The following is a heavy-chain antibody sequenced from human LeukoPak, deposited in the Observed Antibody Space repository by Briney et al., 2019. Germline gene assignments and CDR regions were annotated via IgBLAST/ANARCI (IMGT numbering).Heavy chain of an antibody. CDR1: GGSFSGYY. D-gene: IGHD1-7*01. CDR2: INHSGST. V-gene: IGHV4-34*01. J-gene: IGHJ4*02. Sequence: SETLSLTCAVYGGSFSGYYWSWIRQPPGKGLEWIGEINHSGSTNYNPSLKSRVTISVDTSKNQFSLKLSSVTATDTAVYYCARGGPNWNYARRGFDYWGQGTLVTVSS. CDR3: ARGGPNWNYARRGFDY.